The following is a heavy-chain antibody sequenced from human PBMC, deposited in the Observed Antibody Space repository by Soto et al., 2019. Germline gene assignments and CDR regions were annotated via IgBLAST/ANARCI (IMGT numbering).Heavy chain of an antibody. D-gene: IGHD6-13*01. CDR1: GFTFSSYP. CDR2: VSVSDGST. Sequence: GGSLRLSCAASGFTFSSYPMTWVRQAPGKGLEWVSAVSVSDGSTYYAGSMKGRFTISRDNSKNTLYLQMNSLRAEDTAVYYCAKAGSSRWNRFDYWGQGDQVTVSS. J-gene: IGHJ4*02. CDR3: AKAGSSRWNRFDY. V-gene: IGHV3-23*01.